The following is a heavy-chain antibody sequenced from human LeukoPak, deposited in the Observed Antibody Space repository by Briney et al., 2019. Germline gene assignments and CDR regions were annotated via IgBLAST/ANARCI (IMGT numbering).Heavy chain of an antibody. CDR1: GFTFNNYA. V-gene: IGHV3-23*01. CDR3: ARERGVVPYRVNAFDI. D-gene: IGHD2-2*01. Sequence: GGSLRLSCAASGFTFNNYAMSWVRQAPGKGLEWVSAISGSGGTTYYADSVKGRFTFSRDNSKNTLYLQMNSLRAEDTAVYYCARERGVVPYRVNAFDIWGQGTMVTVSS. CDR2: ISGSGGTT. J-gene: IGHJ3*02.